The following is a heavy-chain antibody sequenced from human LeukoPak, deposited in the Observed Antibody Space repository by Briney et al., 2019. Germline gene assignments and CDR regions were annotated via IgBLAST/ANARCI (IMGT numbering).Heavy chain of an antibody. V-gene: IGHV4-59*01. Sequence: SETLSLTCSVSGCSLSSYYWSWIRQSPAKGLQWIGHIFYSGSTNYNHSLKRRVIISLDTYENQLSLNLTSVSAADTALSFCARGPTRYYFDYWGEGTLVAVSS. D-gene: IGHD1-1*01. CDR2: IFYSGST. CDR1: GCSLSSYY. CDR3: ARGPTRYYFDY. J-gene: IGHJ4*02.